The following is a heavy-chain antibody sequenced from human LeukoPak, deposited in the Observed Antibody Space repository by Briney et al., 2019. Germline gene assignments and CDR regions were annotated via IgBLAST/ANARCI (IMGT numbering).Heavy chain of an antibody. CDR3: AKSKGPDYASPKLRYYYGMDV. CDR2: ISWNSGSI. CDR1: GFTFDDYA. V-gene: IGHV3-9*01. D-gene: IGHD3-16*01. J-gene: IGHJ6*02. Sequence: GRSLRLSCAASGFTFDDYAMHWVRQAPGKGPEWVSGISWNSGSIGYADSVKGRFTISRDNAKNSLYLQMNSLRAEDTALYYCAKSKGPDYASPKLRYYYGMDVWGQGTTVTVSS.